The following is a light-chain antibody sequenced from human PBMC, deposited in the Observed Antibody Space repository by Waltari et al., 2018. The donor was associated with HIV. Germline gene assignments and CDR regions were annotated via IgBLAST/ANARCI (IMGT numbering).Light chain of an antibody. CDR1: ALPKKY. CDR3: YSTDNSGHHRV. CDR2: EDS. Sequence: SYELTQPPSVAVSPGQTARITCTLDALPKKYASWYQQKSGQAPVLVIYEDSKRPSGFPERFSGSSSGTTATLTISGAQVEDEADYYCYSTDNSGHHRVFGTGTKLTVL. J-gene: IGLJ2*01. V-gene: IGLV3-10*01.